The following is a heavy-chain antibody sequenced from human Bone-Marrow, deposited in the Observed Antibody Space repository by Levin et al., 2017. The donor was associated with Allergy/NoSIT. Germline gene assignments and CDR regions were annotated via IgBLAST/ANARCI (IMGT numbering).Heavy chain of an antibody. CDR2: IYYSGST. CDR1: GGSISSRSDY. CDR3: ARHERDDFWSGYFNIYGMDV. Sequence: PSETLSLTCSVSGGSISSRSDYWGWIRQPPGKGLEWIGSIYYSGSTYYNPSLKSRVTISVDTSKNQFSLKLSSVTAADTAVYYCARHERDDFWSGYFNIYGMDVWGLGTTVTVSS. D-gene: IGHD3-3*01. V-gene: IGHV4-39*01. J-gene: IGHJ6*02.